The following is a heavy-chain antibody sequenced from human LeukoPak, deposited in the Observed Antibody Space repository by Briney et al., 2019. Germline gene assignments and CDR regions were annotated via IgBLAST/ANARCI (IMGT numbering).Heavy chain of an antibody. CDR1: GFTVSSNY. Sequence: PGGSLRLSCAASGFTVSSNYMSWVRQAPGKGLECVSVMYGSGTTYYADSVKGRFTISSDNFKNTLYLQMNSLRSEDTAVYYCARTSSGWFDPWGQGTPVTVSS. V-gene: IGHV3-66*01. J-gene: IGHJ5*02. D-gene: IGHD6-19*01. CDR2: MYGSGTT. CDR3: ARTSSGWFDP.